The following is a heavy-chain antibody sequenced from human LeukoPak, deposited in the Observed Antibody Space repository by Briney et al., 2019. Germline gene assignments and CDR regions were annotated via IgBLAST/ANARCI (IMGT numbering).Heavy chain of an antibody. CDR3: ARVLDELWPYYFDY. D-gene: IGHD5-18*01. Sequence: SETLSLTCTVSGYSISSGYYWGWIRQPPGKGLEWIGSIYHSGSTYYNPSLKSRVTISVDTSKNQFSLKLSSVTAADTAVYYCARVLDELWPYYFDYWGQGTLVTVSS. CDR2: IYHSGST. V-gene: IGHV4-38-2*02. J-gene: IGHJ4*02. CDR1: GYSISSGYY.